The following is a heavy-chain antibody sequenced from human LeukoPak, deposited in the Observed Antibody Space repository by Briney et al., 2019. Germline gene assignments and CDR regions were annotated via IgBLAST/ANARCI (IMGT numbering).Heavy chain of an antibody. V-gene: IGHV4-59*01. Sequence: SETLSLTCTVSGGSISSYYWSWIRHPPGKGLEWIGYIFYSGSTSYNPSLKSRVTISLDTSKNQFSLKLTSVTAADTAIYYCARAPTLYYFDSWGQGTLVTVSS. J-gene: IGHJ4*02. D-gene: IGHD1-1*01. CDR2: IFYSGST. CDR1: GGSISSYY. CDR3: ARAPTLYYFDS.